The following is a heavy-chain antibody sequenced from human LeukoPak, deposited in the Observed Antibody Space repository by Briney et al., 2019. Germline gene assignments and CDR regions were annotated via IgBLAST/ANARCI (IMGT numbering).Heavy chain of an antibody. V-gene: IGHV3-7*01. CDR3: ARRPYDFWSGLDYYYYYYGMDV. D-gene: IGHD3-3*01. J-gene: IGHJ6*02. CDR2: IKGDGSEK. Sequence: PGGSLRLSCAASGFTFNSYWMSWVRQAPGKGLEWVTNIKGDGSEKYYVESVKDRFTISRDNAKKSLYLQMNSLRAEDTAVYYCARRPYDFWSGLDYYYYYYGMDVWGQGTTVTVSS. CDR1: GFTFNSYW.